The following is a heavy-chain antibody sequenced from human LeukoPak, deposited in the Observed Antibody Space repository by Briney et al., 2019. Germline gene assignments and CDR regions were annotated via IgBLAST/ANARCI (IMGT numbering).Heavy chain of an antibody. CDR1: GFSVGSNY. Sequence: PGGSLRLSCAASGFSVGSNYMSWVRQAPGKGLEWVSVIYTGGTTHYAESVMGRFTISRDDSHNTVHLHMSGLRAEETAVYYCAREGRFQSFDYWGQGTLVAVSS. V-gene: IGHV3-53*01. CDR2: IYTGGTT. J-gene: IGHJ4*02. CDR3: AREGRFQSFDY.